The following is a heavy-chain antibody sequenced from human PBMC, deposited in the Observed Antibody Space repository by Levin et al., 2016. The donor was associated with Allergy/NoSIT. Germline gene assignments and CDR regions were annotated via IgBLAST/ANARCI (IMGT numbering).Heavy chain of an antibody. CDR2: VIGGGTSI. Sequence: GESLKISCTASGFTFSTYPMSWVRQAPGKGLEWVSFVIGGGTSIYYADSVKGRFTISRDNSKNTLFLQMNSLRAEDTAVYYCSKLSYQWGPFQQWGQGTLVTVSS. CDR1: GFTFSTYP. D-gene: IGHD1-26*01. J-gene: IGHJ1*01. V-gene: IGHV3-23*01. CDR3: SKLSYQWGPFQQ.